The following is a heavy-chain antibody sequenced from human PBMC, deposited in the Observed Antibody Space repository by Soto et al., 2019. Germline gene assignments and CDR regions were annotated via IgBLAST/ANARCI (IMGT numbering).Heavy chain of an antibody. J-gene: IGHJ4*02. CDR3: ARGALTHTVVTPHFDY. V-gene: IGHV3-33*01. Sequence: QVQLVESGGGVVQPGRSLRLSCAASGFTFSSYGMHWVRQAPGKGLEWVAVIWYDGSNKYYADSVKGRFTISRDNSKNXLYLQMNSLRAEDTAVYYCARGALTHTVVTPHFDYWGQGTLVTVSS. CDR1: GFTFSSYG. D-gene: IGHD2-15*01. CDR2: IWYDGSNK.